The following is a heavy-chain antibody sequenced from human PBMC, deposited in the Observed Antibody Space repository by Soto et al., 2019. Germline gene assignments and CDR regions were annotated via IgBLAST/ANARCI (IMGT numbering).Heavy chain of an antibody. CDR2: ISSSGGII. J-gene: IGHJ6*02. V-gene: IGHV3-48*03. Sequence: PGGSLRLSCAASGFTFSNYDINWVRQAPGKGPEWISHISSSGGIIYYADSVKGRFTISRDNAKNSLYLQMNSLRGEDTAVYYCAREGSVSSSDYYAYYYGMDVWGQGTTVT. CDR1: GFTFSNYD. D-gene: IGHD3-10*01. CDR3: AREGSVSSSDYYAYYYGMDV.